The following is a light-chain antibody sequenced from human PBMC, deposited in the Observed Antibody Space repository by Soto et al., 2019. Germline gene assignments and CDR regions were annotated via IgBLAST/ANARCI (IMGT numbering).Light chain of an antibody. Sequence: DIQMTQSPSTLSASVGDRVTITCRASQSIRSWLAWYQQKSGKAPKVLIYKASSLASGVPSRFRGSGSGTEFTLTISSLQPDDFATYHFQQYICYPYTFGQGTKLEIK. V-gene: IGKV1-5*03. CDR2: KAS. CDR3: QQYICYPYT. CDR1: QSIRSW. J-gene: IGKJ2*01.